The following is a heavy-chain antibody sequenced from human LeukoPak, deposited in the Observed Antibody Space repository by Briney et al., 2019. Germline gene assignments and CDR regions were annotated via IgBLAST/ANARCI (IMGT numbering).Heavy chain of an antibody. Sequence: GASVNVSCKASGYTFTSYGISWVRQAPGQGLEWMGWISAYNGNTNYAQKLQGRVTMTTDTSTSTAYMELRSLRSDDTAVYYCARDLGYLRFLEFAKPSYYYYGMDVWGQGTTVTVSS. D-gene: IGHD3-3*01. CDR2: ISAYNGNT. V-gene: IGHV1-18*01. CDR1: GYTFTSYG. CDR3: ARDLGYLRFLEFAKPSYYYYGMDV. J-gene: IGHJ6*02.